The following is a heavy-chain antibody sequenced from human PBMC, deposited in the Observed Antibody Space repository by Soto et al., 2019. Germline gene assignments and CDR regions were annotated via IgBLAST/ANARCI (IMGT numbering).Heavy chain of an antibody. J-gene: IGHJ2*01. CDR1: EFTLTPYA. V-gene: IGHV3-30-3*01. CDR3: AGELDLGCGSYVMKYEL. Sequence: QVQLVESGGGVVQPGRSLRLSCAASEFTLTPYAMHWVRQAPGKGLEWVALISYDGSNEYYADSVKGRFTISRDNLKYSLYLQMNSLSAEDMALYYGAGELDLGCGSYVMKYELWGRCTLVNVCS. D-gene: IGHD1-26*01. CDR2: ISYDGSNE.